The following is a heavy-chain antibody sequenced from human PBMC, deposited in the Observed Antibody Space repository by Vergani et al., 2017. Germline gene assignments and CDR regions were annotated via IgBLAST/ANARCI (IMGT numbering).Heavy chain of an antibody. CDR1: GGSFSGYY. J-gene: IGHJ4*02. V-gene: IGHV4-34*01. D-gene: IGHD3-3*01. CDR2: INHSGST. CDR3: ARVGLARYYDFWSAHYGYYFDY. Sequence: QVQLQQWGAGLLKPSETLSLTCAVYGGSFSGYYWSWIRQPPGKGLEWIGEINHSGSTNYNPSLKSRVTISVDTSKNQFSLKLSSVTAADTAVYYCARVGLARYYDFWSAHYGYYFDYWGQGTLVTGSS.